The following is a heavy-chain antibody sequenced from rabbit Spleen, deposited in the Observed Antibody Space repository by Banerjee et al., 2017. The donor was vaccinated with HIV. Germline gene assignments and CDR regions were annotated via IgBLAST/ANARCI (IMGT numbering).Heavy chain of an antibody. J-gene: IGHJ4*01. CDR3: VREVAAKFSL. CDR1: GFDFSSYG. V-gene: IGHV1S8*01. D-gene: IGHD4-1*01. Sequence: LEESGGGLVQPGGSLKLSCKASGFDFSSYGVSWVRQAPGKGLEWIGYIDPIFGTTTYASWVNGRFTISSDNAQNTVDLQMNSLTAADTATYFCVREVAAKFSLWGQGTLVTVS. CDR2: IDPIFGTT.